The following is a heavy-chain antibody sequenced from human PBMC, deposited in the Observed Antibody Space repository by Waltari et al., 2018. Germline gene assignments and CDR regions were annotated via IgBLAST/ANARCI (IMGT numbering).Heavy chain of an antibody. CDR3: AKDRTGGDYYYMDV. J-gene: IGHJ6*03. CDR1: GFTFSRYG. Sequence: QVQLVESGGGVVQPGGSLRLSCVASGFTFSRYGMHWVRQAPGKGLEWVAFIRYDGNKKYYADSVKGRFTISRDNSKNTLYLQVNSLRAEDTALYYCAKDRTGGDYYYMDVWGKGTTVTVSS. V-gene: IGHV3-30*02. CDR2: IRYDGNKK. D-gene: IGHD2-8*02.